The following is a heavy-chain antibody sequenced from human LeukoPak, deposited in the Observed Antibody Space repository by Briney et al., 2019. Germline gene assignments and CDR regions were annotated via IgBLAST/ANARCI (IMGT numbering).Heavy chain of an antibody. V-gene: IGHV3-21*01. CDR3: ARDVSYDSSGDAFDI. D-gene: IGHD3-22*01. CDR2: VSTAGSFI. Sequence: GGSLRLSCAASGFAFGTYSMNWVRQAPGEGLEWVSSVSTAGSFIYYADSVKGRFTISRDNAQNSLFLQMRSLRADDTAVYYCARDVSYDSSGDAFDIWGQGTMVTVSS. J-gene: IGHJ3*02. CDR1: GFAFGTYS.